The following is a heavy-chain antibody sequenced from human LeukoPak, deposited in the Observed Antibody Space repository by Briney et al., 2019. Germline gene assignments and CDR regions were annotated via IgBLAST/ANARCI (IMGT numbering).Heavy chain of an antibody. D-gene: IGHD4-23*01. V-gene: IGHV3-53*01. J-gene: IGHJ4*02. CDR1: GFTVSSNY. CDR2: IYSGGST. CDR3: ARDYGGNVFDY. Sequence: GGSLRLSCAASGFTVSSNYMSWVRQAPGKGLEWVSVIYSGGSTYYADSVKGRFTISRDNSKNTLYLQMNSLRAEDTAVYYCARDYGGNVFDYWGQGTLVTASS.